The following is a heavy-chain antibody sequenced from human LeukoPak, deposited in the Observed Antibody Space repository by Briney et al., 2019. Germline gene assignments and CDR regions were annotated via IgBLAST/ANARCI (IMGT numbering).Heavy chain of an antibody. J-gene: IGHJ5*02. D-gene: IGHD5-18*01. CDR2: INHSGST. CDR3: ARRRYSYGPNWFDP. CDR1: GGSFSGYY. Sequence: PSETLSLTCAVYGGSFSGYYWSWIRQPPGKGLEWIGEINHSGSTNYNPPLKSRVTISVDTSKNQFSLKLSSVTAADTAVYYCARRRYSYGPNWFDPWGQGTLVTVSS. V-gene: IGHV4-34*01.